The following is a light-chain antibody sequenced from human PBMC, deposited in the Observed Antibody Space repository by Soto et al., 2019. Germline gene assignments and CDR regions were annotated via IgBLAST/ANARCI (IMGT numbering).Light chain of an antibody. J-gene: IGKJ1*01. V-gene: IGKV1-5*01. CDR1: QTISSW. Sequence: DIQMTQSPSTLSGSVGDRVTITCRASQTISSWLAWYQQKPGKAPKVLIYAASNLESGVPSRFSGSGSRTEFTLAISSLQPDDFATYYCLQYNASPWTFGQGTKVAI. CDR2: AAS. CDR3: LQYNASPWT.